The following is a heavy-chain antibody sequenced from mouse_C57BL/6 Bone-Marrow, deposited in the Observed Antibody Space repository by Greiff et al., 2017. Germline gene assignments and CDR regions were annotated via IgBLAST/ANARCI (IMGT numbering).Heavy chain of an antibody. CDR2: IYPRSGNT. Sequence: QVQLQQSGAELARPGASVKLSCKASGYTFTSYGISWVKQRTGQGLEWIGEIYPRSGNTYYNEKFKGKATLTADKSSSTAYMELRILKSEDSAVYFCARYPFITTVVAPYYFDYWVQGTTLTVSS. CDR3: ARYPFITTVVAPYYFDY. J-gene: IGHJ2*01. CDR1: GYTFTSYG. D-gene: IGHD1-1*01. V-gene: IGHV1-81*01.